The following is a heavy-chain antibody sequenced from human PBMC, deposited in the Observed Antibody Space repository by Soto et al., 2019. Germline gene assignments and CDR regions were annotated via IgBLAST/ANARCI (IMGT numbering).Heavy chain of an antibody. D-gene: IGHD3-22*01. V-gene: IGHV3-30-3*01. CDR1: GFTFSSYA. CDR3: AEDHYYDSATSHYYGMDV. CDR2: ISYDGSNK. J-gene: IGHJ6*02. Sequence: PGGSLRLSCAASGFTFSSYAMHWVRQAPGKGLEWVAVISYDGSNKYYADSVKGRFTISRDNSKNTLYLQMNSLRAEDTAVYYCAEDHYYDSATSHYYGMDVWGQGTTVTVSS.